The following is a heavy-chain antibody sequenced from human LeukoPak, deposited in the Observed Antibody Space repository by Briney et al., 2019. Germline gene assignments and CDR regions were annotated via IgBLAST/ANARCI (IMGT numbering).Heavy chain of an antibody. D-gene: IGHD2-21*01. CDR1: GFTFSSYA. J-gene: IGHJ4*02. V-gene: IGHV3-30-3*01. CDR3: AGLLAWPLDY. CDR2: ISYDGSNK. Sequence: GGSLRLSCAASGFTFSSYAMHWVRQAPGKGLEWVAVISYDGSNKYYADSVKGRFTISRDNSKNTLYLQMNSLRAEDTAVYYCAGLLAWPLDYWGQGTLVTVSS.